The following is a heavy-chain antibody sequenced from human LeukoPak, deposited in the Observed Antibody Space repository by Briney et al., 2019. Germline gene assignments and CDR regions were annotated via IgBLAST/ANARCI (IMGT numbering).Heavy chain of an antibody. Sequence: ASVKVSCKASGGTFSSYTISWVRQAPGQGLEWMGRIIPILGIANYAQKFQGRVTITADKSTSTAYMELGSLRSEDTAVYYCARDRRGSSGWQFDYWGQGTLVTVSS. CDR1: GGTFSSYT. CDR2: IIPILGIA. V-gene: IGHV1-69*04. CDR3: ARDRRGSSGWQFDY. J-gene: IGHJ4*02. D-gene: IGHD6-19*01.